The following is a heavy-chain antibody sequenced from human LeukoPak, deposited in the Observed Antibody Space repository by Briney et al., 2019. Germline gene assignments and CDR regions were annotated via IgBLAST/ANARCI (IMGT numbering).Heavy chain of an antibody. CDR2: IIPILDIA. V-gene: IGHV1-69*04. CDR3: ARDLTAYCGGDCYPHY. Sequence: SVKVSCKASGGTFSSYTISWVRQAPGQGLEWMGRIIPILDIANYAQKFQGRVTITADKSTSTAYMELSSLRSEDTAVYYCARDLTAYCGGDCYPHYWGQGTLVTVSS. CDR1: GGTFSSYT. D-gene: IGHD2-21*01. J-gene: IGHJ4*02.